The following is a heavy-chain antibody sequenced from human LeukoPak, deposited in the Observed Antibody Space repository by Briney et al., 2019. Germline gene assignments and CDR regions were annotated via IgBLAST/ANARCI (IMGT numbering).Heavy chain of an antibody. V-gene: IGHV3-7*01. D-gene: IGHD4-17*01. CDR3: TRHALYGDPSYYYMDV. J-gene: IGHJ6*03. CDR1: GFTFNGFW. Sequence: PGGSLRLSCAASGFTFNGFWMSWVRQAPGKGLEWVANIKQDGSDIYYLGSVRGRFTISRDNAMNSLYLHTNSLRAEETAVYYCTRHALYGDPSYYYMDVWVKGTTVTVSS. CDR2: IKQDGSDI.